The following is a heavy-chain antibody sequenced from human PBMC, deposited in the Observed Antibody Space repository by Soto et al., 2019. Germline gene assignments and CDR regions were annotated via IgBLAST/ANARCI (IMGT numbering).Heavy chain of an antibody. CDR1: GGLFSSFA. J-gene: IGHJ4*02. D-gene: IGHD3-16*01. CDR2: IIPVLGTT. CDR3: ARGRGPYVWFNEF. V-gene: IGHV1-69*13. Sequence: SVKVSCKDSGGLFSSFAISWVRQAPGQGLEWMGGIIPVLGTTNYAQKFQGRVTITADESTNTAYMELSSLTSDDTAMYYCARGRGPYVWFNEFWGQGTQVTVSS.